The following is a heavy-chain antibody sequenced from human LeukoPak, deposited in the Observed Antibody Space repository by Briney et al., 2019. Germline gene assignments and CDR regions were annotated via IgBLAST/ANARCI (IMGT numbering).Heavy chain of an antibody. CDR1: GFTFSSYS. CDR2: ISSSSSYI. J-gene: IGHJ4*02. Sequence: GGSLRLSCAASGFTFSSYSMNWVRQAPGKGLEWVSSISSSSSYIYYADSVKGRFTISRDNAKNSLYLQMNSLRAEDTAVYYCARDHIVATSYYFDYWGQGTLVTVSS. D-gene: IGHD5-12*01. CDR3: ARDHIVATSYYFDY. V-gene: IGHV3-21*01.